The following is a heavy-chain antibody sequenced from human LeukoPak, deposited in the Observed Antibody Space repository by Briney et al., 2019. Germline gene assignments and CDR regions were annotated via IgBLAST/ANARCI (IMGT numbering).Heavy chain of an antibody. CDR2: ILEDGRIK. CDR1: GFTFDKYG. V-gene: IGHV3-30*18. CDR3: AKDRETTASGTFDY. J-gene: IGHJ4*02. D-gene: IGHD1-1*01. Sequence: GRSLRLSCAASGFTFDKYGMHYIRQAPGKGVEWVAVILEDGRIKKYADSVKDRFTISRDNTNNTLYLQMNRLRAEDTGIYFCAKDRETTASGTFDYWGLGTLVAVSS.